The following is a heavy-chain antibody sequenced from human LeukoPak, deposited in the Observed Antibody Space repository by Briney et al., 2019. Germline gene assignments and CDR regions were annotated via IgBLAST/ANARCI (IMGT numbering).Heavy chain of an antibody. Sequence: SETLSLTCTVSGGSISPYYWSWIRQPPGKGLEWLGYIYYSGNTDYNPSLKSRVAISVDTSKNQFSLKLSSVTAADTAVYYCARSTGSTVFIDYWGQGTLVTVSS. CDR1: GGSISPYY. CDR2: IYYSGNT. J-gene: IGHJ4*02. D-gene: IGHD2-8*02. V-gene: IGHV4-59*01. CDR3: ARSTGSTVFIDY.